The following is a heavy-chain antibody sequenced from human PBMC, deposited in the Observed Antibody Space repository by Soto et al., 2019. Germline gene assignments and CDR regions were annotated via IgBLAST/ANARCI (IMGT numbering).Heavy chain of an antibody. J-gene: IGHJ4*02. Sequence: EVQLVESGGGLVQPGRSLRLSCAASGFSFEDSAMHWVRQGPGKGLEWVSTISWNSGSIGYADSVKGRFTISRDNAKKSLYLQMNSLRDEDTAFYFCVKDKGSSGFVLFDYWGQGILVTVSS. CDR3: VKDKGSSGFVLFDY. D-gene: IGHD6-25*01. V-gene: IGHV3-9*01. CDR1: GFSFEDSA. CDR2: ISWNSGSI.